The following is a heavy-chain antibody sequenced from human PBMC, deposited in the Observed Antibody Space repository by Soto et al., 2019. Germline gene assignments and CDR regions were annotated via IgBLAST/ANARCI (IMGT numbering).Heavy chain of an antibody. V-gene: IGHV3-7*03. CDR2: IKEDGSEE. D-gene: IGHD2-8*02. Sequence: GGSLRLSCVASGFTFRSYWMTWVRQAPGRGLEWVANIKEDGSEEDYVAYVQGRFTISRDNAKNSLYLQMNSLTVEDTALYYCSTTGGYWGQGILVTVSS. J-gene: IGHJ4*02. CDR3: STTGGY. CDR1: GFTFRSYW.